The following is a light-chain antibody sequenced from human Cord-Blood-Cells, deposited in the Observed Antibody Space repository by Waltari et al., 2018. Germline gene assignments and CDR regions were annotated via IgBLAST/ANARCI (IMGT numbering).Light chain of an antibody. V-gene: IGLV1-47*01. J-gene: IGLJ3*02. CDR2: RKN. CDR3: AAWDDSLSGWV. CDR1: SSNIGSHY. Sequence: QSVLTQPPSASGTPGQRVTISCSGSSSNIGSHYVSWYQQPPGTCPKILIARKNQGRSGVPYRFSGSTSGTSASLGISGLRSEDEADYYCAAWDDSLSGWVFGGGTKLTVL.